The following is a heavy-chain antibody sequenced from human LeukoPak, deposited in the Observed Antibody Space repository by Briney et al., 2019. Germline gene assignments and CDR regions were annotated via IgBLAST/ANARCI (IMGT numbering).Heavy chain of an antibody. CDR1: GGSISRSSYY. Sequence: SETLSLTCTVSGGSISRSSYYWGWIRQPPGKGLEWIGSIYYSGSTYYIPSLKSRVTISVDTSKNQFSLKLSSVTAADTAVYYCARLCSGGSCYGYYYFDYWGQGTLVTVSS. CDR3: ARLCSGGSCYGYYYFDY. CDR2: IYYSGST. D-gene: IGHD2-15*01. V-gene: IGHV4-39*01. J-gene: IGHJ4*02.